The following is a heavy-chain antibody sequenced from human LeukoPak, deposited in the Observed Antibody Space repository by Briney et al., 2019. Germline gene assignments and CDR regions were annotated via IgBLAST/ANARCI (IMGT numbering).Heavy chain of an antibody. Sequence: GRSLRLSCAASGFTFSSYGMHWVRQAPGKGLEWVAVISYDGSNKYYADSVKGRFTISRDNAKNSLYLQMNSLRAEDTAVYYCARDRTSSWVSDYWGQGTLVTVSS. D-gene: IGHD6-19*01. CDR3: ARDRTSSWVSDY. J-gene: IGHJ4*02. V-gene: IGHV3-30*03. CDR1: GFTFSSYG. CDR2: ISYDGSNK.